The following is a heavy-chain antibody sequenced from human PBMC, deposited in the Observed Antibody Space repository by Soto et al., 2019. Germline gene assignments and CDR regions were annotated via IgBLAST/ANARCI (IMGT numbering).Heavy chain of an antibody. CDR2: IYHSGST. V-gene: IGHV4-30-4*02. CDR3: ARSYYETLSSAHWFGS. D-gene: IGHD3-9*01. CDR1: GGSISSDNYY. J-gene: IGHJ5*01. Sequence: SETLSLTCTVAGGSISSDNYYWSWIRQPPGKGLEWIGYIYHSGSTDYTPSLNSRVTISVDTSKNQFSLKLSSVPAADTAVYSCARSYYETLSSAHWFGS.